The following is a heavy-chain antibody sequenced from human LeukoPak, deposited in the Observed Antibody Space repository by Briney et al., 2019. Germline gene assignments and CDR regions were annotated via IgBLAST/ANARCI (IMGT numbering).Heavy chain of an antibody. V-gene: IGHV1-18*01. Sequence: ASVKVSCKASGYTFTNYDISWVRQAPGQGLEWMGWISTYNGNTNYAQKLQGRVTMTTDTSTSTAYMELRSLRSDDTAVYYCARDQSGVGYYDSSGYYYVGFDYWGQGTLVTVSS. CDR2: ISTYNGNT. D-gene: IGHD3-22*01. CDR1: GYTFTNYD. J-gene: IGHJ4*02. CDR3: ARDQSGVGYYDSSGYYYVGFDY.